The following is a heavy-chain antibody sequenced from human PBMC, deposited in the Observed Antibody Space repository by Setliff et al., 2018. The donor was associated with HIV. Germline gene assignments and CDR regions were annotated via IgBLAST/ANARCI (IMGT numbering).Heavy chain of an antibody. D-gene: IGHD3-16*01. CDR3: ARGDPFTDFDS. Sequence: SETLSLTCTVSGGSISSYYWNWFRQPAGKGLESLGRIYTSGNMIYNPSLKSRVTVSADTSKNQFSLKLTSVTAADTAVYYCARGDPFTDFDSWGQGTLVTVSS. CDR2: IYTSGNM. CDR1: GGSISSYY. J-gene: IGHJ4*02. V-gene: IGHV4-4*07.